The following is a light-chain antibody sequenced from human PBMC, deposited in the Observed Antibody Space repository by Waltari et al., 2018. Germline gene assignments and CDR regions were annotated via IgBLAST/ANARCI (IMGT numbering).Light chain of an antibody. CDR3: QTWGTGIVV. J-gene: IGLJ2*01. V-gene: IGLV4-69*01. Sequence: QLVLTQSPSASASLGASVKLTCTLSSEHSRYVIAWHQQQPEKGPRFLMKVNNDGSHIKGDGIPDRFSGSSSGAERYLTISSLQSEDEADYYCQTWGTGIVVFGGGTKLTVL. CDR2: VNNDGSH. CDR1: SEHSRYV.